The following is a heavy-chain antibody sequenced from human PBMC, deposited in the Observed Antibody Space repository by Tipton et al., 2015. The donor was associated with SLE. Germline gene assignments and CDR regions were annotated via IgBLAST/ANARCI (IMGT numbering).Heavy chain of an antibody. CDR3: ARDQQWLDTISRHEEAWYYYGMDV. V-gene: IGHV3-48*03. CDR2: ISSSGSTE. J-gene: IGHJ6*02. D-gene: IGHD6-19*01. Sequence: SLRLSCAASGFSFSSYEMNWVRQAPGKGLEWVSYISSSGSTEFYADSVKGRFTISRDNAKNSLYLQVNSLRAEDTAVYYCARDQQWLDTISRHEEAWYYYGMDVWGQGTTVTVSS. CDR1: GFSFSSYE.